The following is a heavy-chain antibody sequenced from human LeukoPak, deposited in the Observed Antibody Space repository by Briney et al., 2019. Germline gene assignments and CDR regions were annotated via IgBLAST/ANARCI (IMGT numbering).Heavy chain of an antibody. D-gene: IGHD3/OR15-3a*01. CDR1: GGAFSGYY. J-gene: IGHJ4*02. CDR2: INYSGTT. CDR3: ARRGEWTAWNFDY. V-gene: IGHV4-34*01. Sequence: SETLSLTCAVNGGAFSGYYWSWIRQSPEQGLVWIGEINYSGTTISNPSLESRVSMSMDLTRKRFSLELTSVTAADTAVYYCARRGEWTAWNFDYWAQGSLVTVSS.